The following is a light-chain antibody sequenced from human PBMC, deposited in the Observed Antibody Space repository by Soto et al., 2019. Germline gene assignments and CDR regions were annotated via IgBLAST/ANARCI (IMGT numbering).Light chain of an antibody. CDR2: EGS. CDR1: SSDVGNYNL. CDR3: CSYASSSTYV. Sequence: ALTQPASVSGSPGQSITISCTGTSSDVGNYNLVSWYQHDPGKAPKLLIYEGSKRPSGVSDRFSGSKSGNTASLTISGLQAEDEADYYCCSYASSSTYVFGTGTKLTVL. J-gene: IGLJ1*01. V-gene: IGLV2-23*01.